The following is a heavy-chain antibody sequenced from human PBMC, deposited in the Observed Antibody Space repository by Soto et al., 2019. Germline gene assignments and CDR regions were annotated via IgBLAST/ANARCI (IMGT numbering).Heavy chain of an antibody. V-gene: IGHV3-11*01. J-gene: IGHJ5*02. D-gene: IGHD3-22*01. CDR3: ARGGRDYDSSAYYGWFDP. CDR2: ISSSGTTM. CDR1: GFTFSDYY. Sequence: GGSLRLSXAASGFTFSDYYMTWIRRAPGKGLEWVSYISSSGTTMYYADSVKGRFTISRDNAKNSLSLQMNSLRAEDTAVYYCARGGRDYDSSAYYGWFDPWGLGTLVTVSS.